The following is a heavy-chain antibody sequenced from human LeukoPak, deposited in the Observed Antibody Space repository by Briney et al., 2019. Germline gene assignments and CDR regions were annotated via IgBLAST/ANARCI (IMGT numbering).Heavy chain of an antibody. V-gene: IGHV4-30-2*01. CDR1: GGSLRSGGYS. CDR2: IYPSGRT. D-gene: IGHD2-2*01. Sequence: PSETLSLTCAVSGGSLRSGGYSWSWIRQPPGKALEWIGYIYPSGRTFYNPPLKSRVTISIDMSKNRFSLKLSSVTAADTAVYYCARGGSYCGTTNCYSSPFDSWGQGTLVTVSS. J-gene: IGHJ4*02. CDR3: ARGGSYCGTTNCYSSPFDS.